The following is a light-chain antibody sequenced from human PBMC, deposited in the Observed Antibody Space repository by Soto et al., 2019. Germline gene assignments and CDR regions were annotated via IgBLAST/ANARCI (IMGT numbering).Light chain of an antibody. J-gene: IGLJ3*02. CDR1: SSDVGGYNY. CDR2: EVS. V-gene: IGLV2-8*01. CDR3: SSYAGSNNREV. Sequence: QSVLTQPPSASGSPGQSVTISCTGTSSDVGGYNYVSWYQQHPGKAPKLMIYEVSKRPSGVPDRFSGSKSGNTASLTVSGLQAEDEADYYCSSYAGSNNREVFGGGTKLTVL.